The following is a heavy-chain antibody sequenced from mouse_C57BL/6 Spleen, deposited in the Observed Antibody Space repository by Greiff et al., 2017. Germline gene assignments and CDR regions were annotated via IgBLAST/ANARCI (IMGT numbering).Heavy chain of an antibody. CDR1: GFTFSSYT. J-gene: IGHJ1*03. CDR2: ISGGGGNT. Sequence: EVKVVESGGGLVKPGGSLKLSCAASGFTFSSYTMSWVRQTPEKRLEWVATISGGGGNTYYPDSVKGRFTISRDNAKNTLYLQMSSLRSEDTALYYCARKNYYGSSHWYFDVWGTGTTVTVSS. V-gene: IGHV5-9*01. CDR3: ARKNYYGSSHWYFDV. D-gene: IGHD1-1*01.